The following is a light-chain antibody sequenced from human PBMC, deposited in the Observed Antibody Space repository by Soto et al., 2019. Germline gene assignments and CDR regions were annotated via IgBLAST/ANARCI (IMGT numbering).Light chain of an antibody. CDR1: QSISSY. V-gene: IGKV1-39*01. CDR3: QQSYSTPFT. CDR2: AAS. J-gene: IGKJ2*01. Sequence: DIQMTQSPSSLSASVGDRVTITCRASQSISSYLNWYQQKPGKAPKVLISAASSLQSGVPSRFSGSESGTDVTLTISSLQPEDFATYYCQQSYSTPFTFGPGTKLEIK.